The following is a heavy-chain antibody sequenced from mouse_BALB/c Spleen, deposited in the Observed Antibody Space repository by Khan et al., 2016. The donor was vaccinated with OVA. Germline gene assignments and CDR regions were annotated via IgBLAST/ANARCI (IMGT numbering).Heavy chain of an antibody. D-gene: IGHD2-14*01. Sequence: VQLVESGPGLVEPSQSLSITCTVSGYSLSRYNIHWVRQPPGKGLEWLGKIWGGGGTDYNSTLKCRLSISKDNSKSQAFLKMNSLQTDGTAMDYCTRAYYRYDGYYAMDYWGQGTSVTVSS. CDR3: TRAYYRYDGYYAMDY. CDR2: IWGGGGT. CDR1: GYSLSRYN. V-gene: IGHV2-6-4*01. J-gene: IGHJ4*01.